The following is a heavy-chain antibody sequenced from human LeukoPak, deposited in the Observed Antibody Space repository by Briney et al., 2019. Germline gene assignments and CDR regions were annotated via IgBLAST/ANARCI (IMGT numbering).Heavy chain of an antibody. Sequence: WVSRIDTNATTINYAHSVKRLFTISRDNANSRVYLQMNSLRAEASAVYYCAKDFVGPDDYWGQGTLVTVSS. D-gene: IGHD1-26*01. J-gene: IGHJ4*02. CDR3: AKDFVGPDDY. CDR2: IDTNATTI. V-gene: IGHV3-74*01.